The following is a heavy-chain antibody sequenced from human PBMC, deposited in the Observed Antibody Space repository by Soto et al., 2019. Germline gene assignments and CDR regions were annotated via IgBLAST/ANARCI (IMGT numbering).Heavy chain of an antibody. D-gene: IGHD2-15*01. J-gene: IGHJ4*02. Sequence: PSETLSLTCVVSDGSINSNTWWSWVRQPPDKGLEWIGETAHSGNTKYKSSLKSRVTISVDRSKSQFSLRLTSVTAADTAVYYCVRHGGRFFDYWGPGTLVTVSS. CDR2: TAHSGNT. CDR3: VRHGGRFFDY. V-gene: IGHV4-4*02. CDR1: DGSINSNTW.